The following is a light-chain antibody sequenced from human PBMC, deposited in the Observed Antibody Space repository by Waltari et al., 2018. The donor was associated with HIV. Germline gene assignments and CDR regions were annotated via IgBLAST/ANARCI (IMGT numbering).Light chain of an antibody. V-gene: IGLV2-8*01. CDR3: TSYAGRNTLV. Sequence: QSALTQPPSASGSPGQSVTIPCTGKTSDVGAYNYVSWYQQHPGKAPKLMIYEVFKRPSGVPDRFSGSKSGNTASLNVSGLQAEDEADYYCTSYAGRNTLVFGGGTKLTVL. CDR1: TSDVGAYNY. CDR2: EVF. J-gene: IGLJ2*01.